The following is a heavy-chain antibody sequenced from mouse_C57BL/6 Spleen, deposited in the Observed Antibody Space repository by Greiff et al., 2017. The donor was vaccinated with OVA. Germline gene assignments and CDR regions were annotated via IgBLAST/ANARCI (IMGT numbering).Heavy chain of an antibody. CDR1: GFTFSDYG. V-gene: IGHV5-17*01. CDR3: ARSHYGRRKDLDY. Sequence: EVQGVESGGGLVKPGGSLKLSCAASGFTFSDYGMHWVRQAPEKGLEWVAYISSGSSTIYYADTVKGRFTLSRDNAKNTLFLQMTRLRSEDTAMYYCARSHYGRRKDLDYWGQGTTLTVSS. CDR2: ISSGSSTI. D-gene: IGHD1-1*01. J-gene: IGHJ2*01.